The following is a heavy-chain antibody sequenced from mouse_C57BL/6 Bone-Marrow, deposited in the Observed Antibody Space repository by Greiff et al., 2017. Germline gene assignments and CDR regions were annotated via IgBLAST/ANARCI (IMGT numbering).Heavy chain of an antibody. Sequence: QVQLQQPGAELVKPGASVKLSCKASGYTFTSYWMHWVKQRPGQGLEWIGWIYHRDGSTKYNEKFKGKATLTVDTSSSTAYMELHSLTSEDSAVYFCARDYGSSYLYFGVWGTGTTVTVSS. J-gene: IGHJ1*03. CDR3: ARDYGSSYLYFGV. CDR2: IYHRDGST. V-gene: IGHV1-85*01. CDR1: GYTFTSYW. D-gene: IGHD1-1*01.